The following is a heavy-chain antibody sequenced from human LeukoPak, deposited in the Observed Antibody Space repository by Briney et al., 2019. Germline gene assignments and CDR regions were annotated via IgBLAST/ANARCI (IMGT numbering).Heavy chain of an antibody. J-gene: IGHJ4*02. V-gene: IGHV1-46*01. CDR3: ARGRPEYSSSWYRFLPDY. Sequence: ASVKVSCKASGYTFTSYCMHWVRQAPGQGLEWMGIINPSGGSTSYAQKFQGRVTMTRDTSTSTVYMELSSLRSEDTAVYYCARGRPEYSSSWYRFLPDYWGQGTLVTVSS. CDR1: GYTFTSYC. CDR2: INPSGGST. D-gene: IGHD6-13*01.